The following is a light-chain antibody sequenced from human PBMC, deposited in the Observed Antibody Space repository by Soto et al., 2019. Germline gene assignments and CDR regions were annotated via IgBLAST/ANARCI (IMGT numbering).Light chain of an antibody. CDR3: QQYNYWPPLT. CDR1: QSISSD. CDR2: GAS. J-gene: IGKJ4*01. Sequence: EVVMTQSPATLSVSPGERATLSCRASQSISSDLAWYQQKPGQAPRLLICGASTRATGIPARFSGSGSGTEFTLTISSLQSEDFAVYYCQQYNYWPPLTFGGGTKVDIK. V-gene: IGKV3-15*01.